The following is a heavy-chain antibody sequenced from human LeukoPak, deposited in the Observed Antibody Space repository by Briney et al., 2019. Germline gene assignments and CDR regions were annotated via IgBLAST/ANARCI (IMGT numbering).Heavy chain of an antibody. CDR3: ARKAATYYYDSSGYWFDP. V-gene: IGHV4-30-2*01. Sequence: PSETLSLTFAVSGGSISRGGYSWSWIRQPPGKGLEWIGYIYHSGSTYYNPSLKSRVTISVDRSKNQFSLKLSSVTAADTAVYYCARKAATYYYDSSGYWFDPWGQGTLVTVSS. D-gene: IGHD3-22*01. J-gene: IGHJ5*02. CDR2: IYHSGST. CDR1: GGSISRGGYS.